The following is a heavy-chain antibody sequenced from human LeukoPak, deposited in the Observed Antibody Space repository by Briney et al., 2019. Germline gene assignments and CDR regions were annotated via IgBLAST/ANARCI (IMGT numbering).Heavy chain of an antibody. Sequence: GESLKISCKGSGYSFTSYWISWVRQMPGKGLEWMGRIDPSDSYTNYSPSFQGHVTISADKSIGTAYLQWSSLKASDTAMYYCARVPVVLWFGELSYAFDIWGQGTMVTVSS. CDR2: IDPSDSYT. J-gene: IGHJ3*02. V-gene: IGHV5-10-1*01. D-gene: IGHD3-10*01. CDR3: ARVPVVLWFGELSYAFDI. CDR1: GYSFTSYW.